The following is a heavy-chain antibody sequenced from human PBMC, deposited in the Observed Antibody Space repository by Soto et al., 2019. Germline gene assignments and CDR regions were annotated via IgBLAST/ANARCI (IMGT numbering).Heavy chain of an antibody. V-gene: IGHV3-30*18. Sequence: QVQLVESGGGVVQPGSSLRLSCAASGFTFSSYGMHWVRQAPGKGLEWVAVISYDGSNKYYADSVKGRFTISRDNSKNTLYLQMNSLRAEDTAVYYCAKDSSGWYSYFDYWGQGTLVTVSS. D-gene: IGHD6-19*01. CDR2: ISYDGSNK. CDR3: AKDSSGWYSYFDY. J-gene: IGHJ4*02. CDR1: GFTFSSYG.